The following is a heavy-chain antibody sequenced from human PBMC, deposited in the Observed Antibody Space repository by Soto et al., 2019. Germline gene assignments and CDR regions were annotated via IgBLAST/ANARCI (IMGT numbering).Heavy chain of an antibody. V-gene: IGHV4-59*01. CDR3: ARASPLSPIDS. CDR1: GASISSYY. J-gene: IGHJ4*02. Sequence: SGTLSLTCTVSGASISSYYWSWIRQPPGKGLEWIGYIYYTGSTYYNPSLKSRVTMSVDTSKIQLSLRLSSVTAADTAVYYCARASPLSPIDSWGQGTLVTVSS. CDR2: IYYTGST.